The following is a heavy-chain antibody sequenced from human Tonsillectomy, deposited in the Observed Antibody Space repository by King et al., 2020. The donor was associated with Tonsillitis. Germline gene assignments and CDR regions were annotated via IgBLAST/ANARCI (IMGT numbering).Heavy chain of an antibody. CDR1: GFIFSSYS. V-gene: IGHV3-21*01. CDR2: ISSSSSYI. D-gene: IGHD3-9*01. Sequence: VQRVESGGGLVKPGGSLRLSCAASGFIFSSYSMNWVRQAPGKGLEWVSSISSSSSYIYYADSVKGRFTISRDNAKNSLYLQMNSLRAEDTAVYYCARGDDILTCYYYYGMDVWGQGTTLTVSS. CDR3: ARGDDILTCYYYYGMDV. J-gene: IGHJ6*02.